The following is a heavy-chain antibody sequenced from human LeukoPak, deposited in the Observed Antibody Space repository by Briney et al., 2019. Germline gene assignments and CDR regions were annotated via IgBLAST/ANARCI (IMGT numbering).Heavy chain of an antibody. J-gene: IGHJ6*03. CDR3: ARDRAAARPPGDYYMDV. V-gene: IGHV4-39*07. CDR2: VYYGGST. D-gene: IGHD6-6*01. CDR1: GGSISSSSYS. Sequence: SETLSLTCTVSGGSISSSSYSWGWIRQPPGQGLEWIGTVYYGGSTYYNPSLKSRVTISIDRSKNQFSLKLSSVTAADTAVYYCARDRAAARPPGDYYMDVWGKGTTVTVSS.